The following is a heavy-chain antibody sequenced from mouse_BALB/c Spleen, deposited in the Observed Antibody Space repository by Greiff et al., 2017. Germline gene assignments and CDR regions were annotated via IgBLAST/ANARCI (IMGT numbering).Heavy chain of an antibody. CDR3: ARRAVVATYYAMDY. Sequence: EVKLVESGGGLVQPGGSRKLSCAASGFTFSSFGMHWVRQAPEKGLEWVAYISSGSSTIYYADTVKGRFTISRDNPKNTLFLQMTSLRSEDTAMYYCARRAVVATYYAMDYWGQGTSVTVSS. D-gene: IGHD1-1*01. CDR2: ISSGSSTI. J-gene: IGHJ4*01. CDR1: GFTFSSFG. V-gene: IGHV5-17*02.